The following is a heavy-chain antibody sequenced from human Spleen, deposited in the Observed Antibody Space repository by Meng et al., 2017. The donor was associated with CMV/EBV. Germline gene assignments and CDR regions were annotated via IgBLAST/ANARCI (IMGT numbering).Heavy chain of an antibody. D-gene: IGHD6-13*01. V-gene: IGHV3-21*01. CDR3: TREHLVTYDY. CDR1: GFIFSSYS. Sequence: ETLSLTCAASGFIFSSYSMNWVRQAPGKGLEWVSSISSSSSYIHYADSVKGRFTISRDNAKISLYLQMNSLRVEDTAVYYCTREHLVTYDYWGQGTLVTVSS. CDR2: ISSSSSYI. J-gene: IGHJ4*02.